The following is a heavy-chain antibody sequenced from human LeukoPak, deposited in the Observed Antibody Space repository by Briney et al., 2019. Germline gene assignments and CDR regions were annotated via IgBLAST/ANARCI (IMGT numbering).Heavy chain of an antibody. Sequence: GASVKVSCKASGGTFSSYAISWVRQAPGQGLEWMGGIVPIFGTANYAQKFQGRVTITADESTSTAYMELSSLRSEDTAVYYCARFDSEGIHYWGQGTLVTVSS. CDR3: ARFDSEGIHY. J-gene: IGHJ4*02. D-gene: IGHD3-9*01. CDR1: GGTFSSYA. CDR2: IVPIFGTA. V-gene: IGHV1-69*13.